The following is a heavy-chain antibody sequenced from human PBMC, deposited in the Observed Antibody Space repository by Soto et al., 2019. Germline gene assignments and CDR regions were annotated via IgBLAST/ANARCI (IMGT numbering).Heavy chain of an antibody. J-gene: IGHJ5*02. V-gene: IGHV4-34*01. CDR3: ARRESDFWSCYYDWFDP. CDR2: INHSGST. Sequence: QVLLQQWGAGLLAPSETLSLTCAVYGGSFSGYYWSWIRQPPGEGLEWIGEINHSGSTNYNPSLKSRVTISVDTSKNQFTLKLSSVTAAYTSVYYCARRESDFWSCYYDWFDPLGQGTLGTVSS. CDR1: GGSFSGYY. D-gene: IGHD3-3*01.